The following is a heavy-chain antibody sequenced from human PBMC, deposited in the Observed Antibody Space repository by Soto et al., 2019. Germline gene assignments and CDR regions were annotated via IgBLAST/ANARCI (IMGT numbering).Heavy chain of an antibody. J-gene: IGHJ4*02. V-gene: IGHV3-7*01. Sequence: PWGSLRLSCAASGFPFSSYWMSWVRQAPGKGLEWVANIKQDGSEKYYVDSVKGRFTISGDNAKNALYLQMNTLRAEDRALYYCARDRTEFRAVANSMAYWGQGTLVTVSS. CDR1: GFPFSSYW. CDR3: ARDRTEFRAVANSMAY. CDR2: IKQDGSEK. D-gene: IGHD6-19*01.